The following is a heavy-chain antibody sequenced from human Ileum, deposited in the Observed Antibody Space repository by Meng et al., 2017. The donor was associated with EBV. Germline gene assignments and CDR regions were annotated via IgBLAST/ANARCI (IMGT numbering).Heavy chain of an antibody. D-gene: IGHD5-24*01. CDR2: ITSDGSST. CDR3: ATVRDGYPRLFDY. CDR1: GFTFSDYW. J-gene: IGHJ4*02. V-gene: IGHV3-74*01. Sequence: GDLVGAGGGLVQPGGSLRLSCAASGFTFSDYWMHWVRQAPGKGLVWVSHITSDGSSTNYADSVKGRFTISRDNAKNTLYLQMNSLRAEDAAVYYCATVRDGYPRLFDYWGQGTLVTVSS.